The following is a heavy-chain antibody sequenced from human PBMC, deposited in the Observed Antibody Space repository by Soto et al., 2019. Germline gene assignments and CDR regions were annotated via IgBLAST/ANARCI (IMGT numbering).Heavy chain of an antibody. CDR3: ARGDGGYFDY. CDR2: MYHSGST. D-gene: IGHD3-16*01. Sequence: QLQLQESGSGLVKPSQTLSVTCAVSGGSISSGGYSWSWIRLPPGKGLEWIGYMYHSGSTYYNPSLKSRVTISVDRSKNQFSLKLSSVTAADTAGYYCARGDGGYFDYWGQGPLVTVSS. CDR1: GGSISSGGYS. V-gene: IGHV4-30-2*01. J-gene: IGHJ4*02.